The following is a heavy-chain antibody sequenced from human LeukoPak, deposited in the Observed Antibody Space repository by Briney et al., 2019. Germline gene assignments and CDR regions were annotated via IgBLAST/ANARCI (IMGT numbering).Heavy chain of an antibody. CDR1: GCTFNNHA. Sequence: TVKVSCKASGCTFNNHAISWVRQAPGQGLEWMGVIIPISGTANYAQKFQGRVTITADESTSTVYMELSSLTSEDTAVYYCARWAGESSSWYPALFDYWGQGTLVIVSS. V-gene: IGHV1-69*13. D-gene: IGHD6-13*01. CDR3: ARWAGESSSWYPALFDY. J-gene: IGHJ4*02. CDR2: IIPISGTA.